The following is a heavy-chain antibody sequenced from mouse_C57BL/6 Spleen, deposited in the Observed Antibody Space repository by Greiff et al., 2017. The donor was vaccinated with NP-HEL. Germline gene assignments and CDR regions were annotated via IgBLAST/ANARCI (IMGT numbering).Heavy chain of an antibody. V-gene: IGHV1-19*01. CDR2: INPYNGGT. D-gene: IGHD4-1*01. J-gene: IGHJ4*01. Sequence: VHVKQSGPVLVKPGASVKMSCKASGYTFTDYYMNWVKQSHGKSLEWIGVINPYNGGTSYNQKFKGKATLTVDKSSSTAYMELNSLTSEDSAVYYCARTTGTGLDYAMDYWGQGTSVTVSS. CDR3: ARTTGTGLDYAMDY. CDR1: GYTFTDYY.